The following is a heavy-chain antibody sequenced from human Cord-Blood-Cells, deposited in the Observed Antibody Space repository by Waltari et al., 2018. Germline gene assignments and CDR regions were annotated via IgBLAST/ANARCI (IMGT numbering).Heavy chain of an antibody. CDR3: ARLDLRGQLGGSYYYGMDV. CDR1: GFTFSSYS. CDR2: ISSSSSTI. J-gene: IGHJ6*02. Sequence: EVQLVESGGGLVQPGGSLRLSWAASGFTFSSYSMNGVRQAPGKGLEWVSYISSSSSTIYYADSVKGRFTISRDNAKNSLYLQMNSLRAEDTAVYYCARLDLRGQLGGSYYYGMDVWGQGTTVTVSS. V-gene: IGHV3-48*01. D-gene: IGHD6-6*01.